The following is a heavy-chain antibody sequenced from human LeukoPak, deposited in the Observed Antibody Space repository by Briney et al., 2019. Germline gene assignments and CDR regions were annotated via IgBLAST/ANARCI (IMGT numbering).Heavy chain of an antibody. D-gene: IGHD1-26*01. J-gene: IGHJ3*02. CDR3: ARNRVGATAFDI. V-gene: IGHV3-21*01. Sequence: GGSLRLSCAASGFTFSSYNMNWVRQAPGKGLEWVSSISSSSSYIYYADSVKGRFTISRDNAKNSLYLQMNSLRAEDTAVYYCARNRVGATAFDIWGQGTMVTVSS. CDR2: ISSSSSYI. CDR1: GFTFSSYN.